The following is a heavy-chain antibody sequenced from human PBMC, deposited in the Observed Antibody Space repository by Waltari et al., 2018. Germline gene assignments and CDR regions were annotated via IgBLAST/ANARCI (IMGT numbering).Heavy chain of an antibody. CDR3: ATRIELTLGGFDH. J-gene: IGHJ4*02. CDR2: MNPYNDNT. V-gene: IGHV1-8*01. D-gene: IGHD1-26*01. Sequence: QVQLVQSGAELRKPGASVKVSCKASGYAFTDYDIRWVRQATGQGLQWRGWMNPYNDNTGYYQDCQVRVAMTANTSISTVYMGLSSLRPEDTAVYFCATRIELTLGGFDHWGQGTLVTVSS. CDR1: GYAFTDYD.